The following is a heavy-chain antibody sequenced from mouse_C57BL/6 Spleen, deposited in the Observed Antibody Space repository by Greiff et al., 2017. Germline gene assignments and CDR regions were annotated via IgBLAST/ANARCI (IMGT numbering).Heavy chain of an antibody. Sequence: QVQLQQSGAELMKPGASVKLSCKATGYTFTGYWLEWVKQRPGHGLEWIGEILPGSGSTNYNEKFKGKATFTADTSSNTAYMQLSSLTSEDSAVYYCARRGFTTVVAPYYFDYWGQGTTLTVSS. CDR1: GYTFTGYW. V-gene: IGHV1-9*01. J-gene: IGHJ2*01. CDR3: ARRGFTTVVAPYYFDY. D-gene: IGHD1-1*01. CDR2: ILPGSGST.